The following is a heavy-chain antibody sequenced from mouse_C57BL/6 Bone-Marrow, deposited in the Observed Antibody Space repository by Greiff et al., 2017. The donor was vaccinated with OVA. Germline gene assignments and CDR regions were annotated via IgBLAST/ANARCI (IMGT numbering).Heavy chain of an antibody. J-gene: IGHJ3*01. Sequence: EVQLVESGGGLVKPGGSLKLSCAASGFTFSSYAMSWVRQTPEKRLEWVATISDGGSYTYYPDNVKGRFTISRDNAKNNLYLQMSHLKSEDTAMYYCASHYGNSGGQGTLVTVSA. V-gene: IGHV5-4*01. CDR1: GFTFSSYA. CDR3: ASHYGNS. D-gene: IGHD2-1*01. CDR2: ISDGGSYT.